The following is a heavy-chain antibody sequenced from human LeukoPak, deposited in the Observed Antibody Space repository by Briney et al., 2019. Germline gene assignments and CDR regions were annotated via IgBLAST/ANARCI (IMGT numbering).Heavy chain of an antibody. CDR2: IISNGGST. J-gene: IGHJ5*02. CDR1: GFTFSSYA. Sequence: GGSLRLSCAASGFTFSSYAMSWVPQAPGEGREGGSTIISNGGSTYYADSVRGRFTVSRDTSKDTLYLQMDGLRAEDTALYYCAKGGSLSPFDPWGQGSLVTVSS. V-gene: IGHV3-23*01. CDR3: AKGGSLSPFDP. D-gene: IGHD3-10*01.